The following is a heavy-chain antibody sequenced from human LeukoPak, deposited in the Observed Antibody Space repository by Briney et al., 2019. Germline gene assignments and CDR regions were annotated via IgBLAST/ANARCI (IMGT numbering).Heavy chain of an antibody. J-gene: IGHJ1*01. V-gene: IGHV3-23*01. CDR3: PKYFASGSYYKLPH. Sequence: GGSLILSCAASGFTFSSYAMSWGRQALGKGLEWGSTISGSGAYTYYADSVKGRFTISRDNSTATLHLHSNSVTDDAMDVYYCPKYFASGSYYKLPHWHQGLLVIVSS. D-gene: IGHD3-10*01. CDR1: GFTFSSYA. CDR2: ISGSGAYT.